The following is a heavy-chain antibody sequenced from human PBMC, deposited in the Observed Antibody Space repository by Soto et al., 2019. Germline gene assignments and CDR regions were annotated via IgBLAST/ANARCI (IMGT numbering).Heavy chain of an antibody. CDR2: IIPILGIA. V-gene: IGHV1-69*02. CDR3: ARLLVLDYYYGMDV. D-gene: IGHD6-13*01. Sequence: QVQLVQSGAEVKKPGSSVKVSCKASGGTFSSYTISWVRQAPGQGLEWMGRIIPILGIANYAQKFQGRVTMTADKSTSTAYMELSSLRSEDTAVYYCARLLVLDYYYGMDVWGQGTTFTVSS. J-gene: IGHJ6*02. CDR1: GGTFSSYT.